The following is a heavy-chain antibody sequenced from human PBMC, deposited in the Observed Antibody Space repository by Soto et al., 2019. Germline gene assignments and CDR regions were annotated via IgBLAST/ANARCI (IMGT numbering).Heavy chain of an antibody. Sequence: PVKVSCKASGGTFSSYAISWVRQAPGQGLEWMGGIIPIFGTANYAQKFQGRVTITADKSTSTGYMELSSLRSEDTAVYYCARAYGGYPQPTSFDSWGQGTLVTVSS. CDR1: GGTFSSYA. J-gene: IGHJ4*02. CDR3: ARAYGGYPQPTSFDS. V-gene: IGHV1-69*06. CDR2: IIPIFGTA. D-gene: IGHD5-12*01.